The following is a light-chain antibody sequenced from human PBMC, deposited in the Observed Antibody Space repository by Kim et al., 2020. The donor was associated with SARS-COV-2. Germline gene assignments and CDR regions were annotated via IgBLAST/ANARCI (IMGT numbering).Light chain of an antibody. CDR3: SSYAGGFVV. V-gene: IGLV2-8*01. Sequence: PVQSLTISFTGTTTDVGNSDFVSWYQHHPGKAPILMIFEAIKRPSGVPDRFSGSKSGNTASLTVSGLQAEDEADYYCSSYAGGFVVFGGGTKLTVL. J-gene: IGLJ3*02. CDR1: TTDVGNSDF. CDR2: EAI.